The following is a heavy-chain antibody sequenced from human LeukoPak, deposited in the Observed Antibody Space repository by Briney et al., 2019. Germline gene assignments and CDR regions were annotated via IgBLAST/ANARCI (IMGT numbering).Heavy chain of an antibody. V-gene: IGHV4-59*01. J-gene: IGHJ4*02. D-gene: IGHD6-19*01. CDR3: ARRIAVAGIFDY. CDR1: DGSMSSYS. CDR2: IYYSGST. Sequence: SETLSLTCTVSDGSMSSYSWSCIRQPPGKGLEWIGYIYYSGSTFYNPSLKSRVTISLDTSRNQFSLRLSSATAADTAVYYCARRIAVAGIFDYWGQGNLVTVSS.